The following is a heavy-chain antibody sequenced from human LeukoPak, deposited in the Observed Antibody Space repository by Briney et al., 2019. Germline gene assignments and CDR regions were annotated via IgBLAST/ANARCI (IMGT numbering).Heavy chain of an antibody. CDR2: IYYSGST. D-gene: IGHD3-22*01. CDR1: GGSISSYY. Sequence: PSETLSLTCTVSGGSISSYYCSWIRQPPGKGLEWIGYIYYSGSTNYNPSLKSRVTISVDTSKNQFSLKLSSVTAADTAVYYCARSGDSIGYYLYFYYCMPGCGQGTTVTVSS. J-gene: IGHJ6*02. V-gene: IGHV4-59*01. CDR3: ARSGDSIGYYLYFYYCMPG.